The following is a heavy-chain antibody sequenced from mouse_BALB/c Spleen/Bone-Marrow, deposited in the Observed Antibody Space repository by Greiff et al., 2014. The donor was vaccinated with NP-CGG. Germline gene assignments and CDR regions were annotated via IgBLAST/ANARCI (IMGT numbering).Heavy chain of an antibody. CDR1: GYAFSGYW. CDR2: IYPGDGDT. J-gene: IGHJ2*01. CDR3: ARGGISVDY. Sequence: VQLQESGAELARPGSSVKISCKASGYAFSGYWMNWVKQRPGQGLEWIGQIYPGDGDTDYNGKFKGKATLTADKSSSTAYMQLSSLTSEDSAVYFCARGGISVDYWGQGTTLTVSS. V-gene: IGHV1-80*01.